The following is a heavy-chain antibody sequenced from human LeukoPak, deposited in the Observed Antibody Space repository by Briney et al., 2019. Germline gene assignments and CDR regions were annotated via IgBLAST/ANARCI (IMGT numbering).Heavy chain of an antibody. Sequence: PGGSLRLSCAASGFTFSDYRMNWVRQAPGKGLEWVSSISSGSLYMYYADSVKGRFTISRDNAKNSLYLQMNSPRAEDTAVYYCARVRGSYHYVFDYWGQGTLVTVSS. D-gene: IGHD3-16*01. CDR3: ARVRGSYHYVFDY. CDR1: GFTFSDYR. J-gene: IGHJ4*02. V-gene: IGHV3-21*04. CDR2: ISSGSLYM.